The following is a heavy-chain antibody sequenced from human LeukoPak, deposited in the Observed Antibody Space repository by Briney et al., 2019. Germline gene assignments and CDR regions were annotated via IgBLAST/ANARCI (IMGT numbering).Heavy chain of an antibody. J-gene: IGHJ4*02. CDR3: ARWGSSCPFDY. CDR2: ISSSSNYI. D-gene: IGHD6-13*01. V-gene: IGHV3-21*01. Sequence: PGGSLRLSCAASGFTFSSYSMNWVRQAPGKGLEWVSSISSSSNYIYYADSVKGRFTISRDNAKNSLYLHMNNLRAEDTAVYYCARWGSSCPFDYWGQGTLVTVSS. CDR1: GFTFSSYS.